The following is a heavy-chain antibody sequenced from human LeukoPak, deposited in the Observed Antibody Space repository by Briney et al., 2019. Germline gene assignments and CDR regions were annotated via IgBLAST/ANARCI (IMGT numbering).Heavy chain of an antibody. CDR3: TTEPPMDLFVVLPA. J-gene: IGHJ5*02. D-gene: IGHD2-2*01. V-gene: IGHV3-23*01. CDR2: ISGSGGST. Sequence: GGSLRLSCAASGFTFSSYGMSWVRQAPGKGLEWVSAISGSGGSTYYADSVKGRFTISRDNSKNTLYLQMNSLKTEDTAVYYCTTEPPMDLFVVLPAWGQGTLVTVSS. CDR1: GFTFSSYG.